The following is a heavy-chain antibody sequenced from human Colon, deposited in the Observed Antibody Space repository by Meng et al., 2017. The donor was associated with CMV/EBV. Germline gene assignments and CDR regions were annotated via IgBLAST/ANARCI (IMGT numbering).Heavy chain of an antibody. Sequence: GGSLRLSCTASGFTLDNYGMHWVRQVPGKGLQWVSRLNSHGIAYADSVKGRFTISRDNGKNSLYLQMDGLRTEDTAVYYCARDLARGSSADAFDLWGQGTVVTVSS. CDR3: ARDLARGSSADAFDL. CDR2: LNSHGI. CDR1: GFTLDNYG. V-gene: IGHV3-9*01. J-gene: IGHJ3*01. D-gene: IGHD3-10*01.